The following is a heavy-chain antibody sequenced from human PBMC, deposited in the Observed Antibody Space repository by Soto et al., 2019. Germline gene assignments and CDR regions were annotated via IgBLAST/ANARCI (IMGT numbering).Heavy chain of an antibody. CDR1: GGSFSGYY. CDR3: ARGVYSNYCFDY. V-gene: IGHV4-34*01. D-gene: IGHD4-4*01. CDR2: INHSGST. Sequence: SETLSLTCAVYGGSFSGYYWSWIRQPPGKGLEWIGEINHSGSTNYSPSLKSRVTISRDNAKNSLYLQMNSLRAEDTAVYYCARGVYSNYCFDYWGQGTLVTVSS. J-gene: IGHJ4*02.